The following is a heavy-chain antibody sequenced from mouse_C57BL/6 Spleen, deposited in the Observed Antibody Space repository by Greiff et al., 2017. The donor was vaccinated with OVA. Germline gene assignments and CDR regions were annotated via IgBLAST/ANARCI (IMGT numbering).Heavy chain of an antibody. CDR2: IDPETGGT. V-gene: IGHV1-15*01. D-gene: IGHD4-1*01. CDR1: GYTFTDYE. Sequence: QVQLQQSGAELVRPGASVTLSCKASGYTFTDYEMHWVKQTPVHGLEWIGAIDPETGGTAYNQKFKGKAILTADKSSSTAYMELRSLTSEDSAVYYCTRVGGTWDYWGQGTTLTVSS. CDR3: TRVGGTWDY. J-gene: IGHJ2*01.